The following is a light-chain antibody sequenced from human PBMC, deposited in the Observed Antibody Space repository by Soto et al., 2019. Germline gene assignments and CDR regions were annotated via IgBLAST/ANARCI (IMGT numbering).Light chain of an antibody. Sequence: EIGMTQSPATLSVSPGERATLSCRASQSVSRKLARYQQTRGQAPRLLMYGASTRATGVPARFSGSGSGTEFTLTISNLQSEDFAVYHCQQYDKWPRTFGQGTKVDIK. V-gene: IGKV3-15*01. J-gene: IGKJ1*01. CDR2: GAS. CDR1: QSVSRK. CDR3: QQYDKWPRT.